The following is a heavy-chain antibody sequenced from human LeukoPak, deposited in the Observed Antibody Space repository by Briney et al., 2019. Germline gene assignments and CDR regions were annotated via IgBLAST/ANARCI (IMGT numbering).Heavy chain of an antibody. CDR2: INHSGST. Sequence: SGTLSLTCAVYGGSFSGYYWSWIRQPPGKGLEWIGEINHSGSTNYNPSLKSRVTISVDTSKNQFSLKLSSVTAADTAVYYCARGLAPQFVYSWYEYYYYGMDVWGQGTTVTVSS. D-gene: IGHD6-13*01. J-gene: IGHJ6*02. V-gene: IGHV4-34*01. CDR1: GGSFSGYY. CDR3: ARGLAPQFVYSWYEYYYYGMDV.